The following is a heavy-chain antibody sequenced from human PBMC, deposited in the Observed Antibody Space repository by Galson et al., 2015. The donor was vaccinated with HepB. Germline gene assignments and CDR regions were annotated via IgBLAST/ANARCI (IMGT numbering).Heavy chain of an antibody. J-gene: IGHJ3*02. V-gene: IGHV4-34*01. Sequence: ETLSLTCAVYGGSFSGYYWSWIRQPQGKGLEWIGEINHSGSTNYNPSLKSRVTISVDTSKNQFSLKLSSVTAADTAVYYCARVIVVVDDAFDIWGQGAMVTVSS. CDR1: GGSFSGYY. CDR2: INHSGST. CDR3: ARVIVVVDDAFDI. D-gene: IGHD3-22*01.